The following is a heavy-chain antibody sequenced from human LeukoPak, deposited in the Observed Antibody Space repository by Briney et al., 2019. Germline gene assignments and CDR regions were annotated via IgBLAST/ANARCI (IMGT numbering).Heavy chain of an antibody. CDR1: GFTVSRNY. J-gene: IGHJ4*02. Sequence: GGSLRLSCAASGFTVSRNYMSWVRQAPGKGLEWVSVIYSGGSTYYADSVKGRFTISRDNSKNTLYLQMNSLRAEDTAVYYCARKGSQWDFLVDLWGQGTLVTVSS. D-gene: IGHD2/OR15-2a*01. CDR3: ARKGSQWDFLVDL. V-gene: IGHV3-66*01. CDR2: IYSGGST.